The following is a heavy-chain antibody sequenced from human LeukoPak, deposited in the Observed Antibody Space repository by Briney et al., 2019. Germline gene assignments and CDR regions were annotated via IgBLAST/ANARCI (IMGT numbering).Heavy chain of an antibody. CDR2: INHSGST. D-gene: IGHD1-20*01. CDR3: ARLIITGGYFDY. CDR1: GGSFSGYY. J-gene: IGHJ4*02. Sequence: SETLSLTCAVYGGSFSGYYWSWIRQPPGKGLEWIGEINHSGSTNYNPSLKSRVTISVDTSKNQFSLKLSSVTAADTAVYYCARLIITGGYFDYWGQGTLVTVSS. V-gene: IGHV4-34*01.